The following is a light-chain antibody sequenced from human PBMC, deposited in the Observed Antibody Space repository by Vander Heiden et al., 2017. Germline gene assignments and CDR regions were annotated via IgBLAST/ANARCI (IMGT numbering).Light chain of an antibody. V-gene: IGLV2-23*02. CDR3: CSDAGSSTLDV. CDR1: SSDVGSYNL. CDR2: EVS. Sequence: QSALTQPASVSGSPGQSITIPCTGTSSDVGSYNLVSWYQQHPGKAPKLMIYEVSKRPAGVSNRFSGSKSGNTASLTSSGLQAEDEADYYCCSDAGSSTLDVFGTGTKVTVL. J-gene: IGLJ1*01.